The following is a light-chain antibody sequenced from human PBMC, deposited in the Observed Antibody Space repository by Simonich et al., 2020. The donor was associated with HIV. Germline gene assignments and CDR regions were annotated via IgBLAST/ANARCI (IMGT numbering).Light chain of an antibody. CDR1: SSDVGGYNY. CDR2: YVS. CDR3: NSYTSSSTLV. J-gene: IGLJ2*01. V-gene: IGLV2-14*03. Sequence: QSALTQPASVSGSPGQSITISCTGTSSDVGGYNYVSWYQQHPGKAPKLMIYYVSDRPSGVSNRFSGSKSGNTASLTISGLQAEDEADYYCNSYTSSSTLVFGGGTKLTVL.